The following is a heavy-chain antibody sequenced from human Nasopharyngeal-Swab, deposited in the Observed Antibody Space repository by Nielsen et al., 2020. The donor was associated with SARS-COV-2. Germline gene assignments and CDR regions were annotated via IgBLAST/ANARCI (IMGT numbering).Heavy chain of an antibody. J-gene: IGHJ4*02. CDR1: GFTFSSYG. CDR2: ISYDGSNK. CDR3: AISSFSFGSGSPFY. Sequence: GESLKISCAASGFTFSSYGMHWVRQAPGKGLEWVAVISYDGSNKYYADSVKGRFTISRDNSKNTLYLQMNSLRAEDTAVYYCAISSFSFGSGSPFYWGQGTLVTVSS. D-gene: IGHD3-10*01. V-gene: IGHV3-30*03.